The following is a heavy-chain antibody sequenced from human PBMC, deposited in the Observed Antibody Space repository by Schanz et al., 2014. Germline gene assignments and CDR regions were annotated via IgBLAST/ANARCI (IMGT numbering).Heavy chain of an antibody. CDR3: ARDLNRCGGDCYSG. CDR2: INSRSNFI. Sequence: EVQLLESGGGLVQPGGSLRLSCAASGFTFFGSFAMSWVRQAPGKGLEWVSSINSRSNFIYYADSVKGRFTISRDNSNNTVFLQMNSLRAEDTAVYYCARDLNRCGGDCYSGWGQGTLXTVSS. CDR1: GFTFFGSFA. J-gene: IGHJ4*02. D-gene: IGHD2-21*02. V-gene: IGHV3-23*05.